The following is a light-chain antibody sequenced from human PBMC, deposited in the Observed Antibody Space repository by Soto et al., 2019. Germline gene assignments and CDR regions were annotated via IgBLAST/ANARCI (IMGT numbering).Light chain of an antibody. CDR1: SSDVGGYNY. Sequence: QSVLTQPASVSGSPGQSIAISCTGSSSDVGGYNYVSWYQQHPGKAPKLKIYEVNNRPAGVSDRFSGSKSGNTASLTISGLQAEDEADYYCSSYTSSSTLVFGGGTQLTVL. CDR3: SSYTSSSTLV. V-gene: IGLV2-14*01. CDR2: EVN. J-gene: IGLJ2*01.